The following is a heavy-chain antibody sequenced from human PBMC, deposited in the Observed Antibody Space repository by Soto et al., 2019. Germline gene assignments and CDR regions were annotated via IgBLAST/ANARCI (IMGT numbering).Heavy chain of an antibody. J-gene: IGHJ4*02. D-gene: IGHD3-22*01. Sequence: SETLSLTCTVSGGSISSGGYYWSWIRQHPGKGLEWIGYIYYSGSTYYNPSLKSRVTISVDTSKNQFSLKLSSVTAEDTAVYYCARESDGSSGRHYFDYWGQGTLVTVSS. V-gene: IGHV4-31*03. CDR2: IYYSGST. CDR3: ARESDGSSGRHYFDY. CDR1: GGSISSGGYY.